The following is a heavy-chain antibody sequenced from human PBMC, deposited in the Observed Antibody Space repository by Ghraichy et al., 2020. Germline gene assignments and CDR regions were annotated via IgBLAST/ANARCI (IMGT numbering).Heavy chain of an antibody. CDR3: AKGNVGGFGELSGFDY. CDR2: ISISDGST. Sequence: GGSLRLSCAASGFTLSSYAMSWVRQAPGKGLEWVSVISISDGSTYYACSVKGRFTISRDNSKNTLYMQMISLRAEDTSLYFCAKGNVGGFGELSGFDYWGQGTLVTVSS. D-gene: IGHD3-16*02. CDR1: GFTLSSYA. J-gene: IGHJ4*02. V-gene: IGHV3-23*01.